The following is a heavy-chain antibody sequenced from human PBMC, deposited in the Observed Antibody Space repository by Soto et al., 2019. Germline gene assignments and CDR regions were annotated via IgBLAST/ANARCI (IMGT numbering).Heavy chain of an antibody. CDR2: IKSKTDGGTT. D-gene: IGHD3-3*01. CDR3: TAFLEWLFGYYYYYGMDV. CDR1: GYTFTSYG. J-gene: IGHJ6*02. Sequence: SCKASGYTFTSYGISWVRQAPGKGLEWVGRIKSKTDGGTTDYAAPVKGRFTISRDDSKNTLYLQMNSLKTEDTAVYYCTAFLEWLFGYYYYYGMDVWGQGTTVTVSS. V-gene: IGHV3-15*01.